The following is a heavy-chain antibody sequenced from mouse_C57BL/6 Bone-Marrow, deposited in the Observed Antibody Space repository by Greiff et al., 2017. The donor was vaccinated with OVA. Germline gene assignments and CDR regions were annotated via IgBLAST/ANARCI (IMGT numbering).Heavy chain of an antibody. CDR1: GFTFSSYG. CDR2: ISSGGSYT. J-gene: IGHJ1*03. V-gene: IGHV5-6*01. D-gene: IGHD1-1*01. Sequence: EVQRVESGGDLVKPGGSLKLSCAASGFTFSSYGMSWVRQTPDKRLEWVATISSGGSYTYYPDSVKGRFTISRDNAKNTLYLQMSSLKSEDTAMYYCARHGGFILYWYFDVWGTGTTVTVSS. CDR3: ARHGGFILYWYFDV.